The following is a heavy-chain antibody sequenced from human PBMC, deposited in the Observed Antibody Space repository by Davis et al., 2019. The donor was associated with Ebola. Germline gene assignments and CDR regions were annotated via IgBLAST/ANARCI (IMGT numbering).Heavy chain of an antibody. V-gene: IGHV1-69*04. D-gene: IGHD2-2*01. Sequence: SVKVSCKASGGTFSSYAISWVRQAPGQGLEWMGIINPSGGSTSYAQKFQGRVTITADKSTSTAYMELSSLRSEDTAVYYCARDEGGVVVPASFDPWGQGTLVTVSS. CDR1: GGTFSSYA. J-gene: IGHJ5*02. CDR3: ARDEGGVVVPASFDP. CDR2: INPSGGST.